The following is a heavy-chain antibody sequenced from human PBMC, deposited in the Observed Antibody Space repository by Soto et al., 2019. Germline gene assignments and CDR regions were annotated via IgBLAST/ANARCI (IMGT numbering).Heavy chain of an antibody. J-gene: IGHJ4*02. V-gene: IGHV3-30*18. CDR1: GFTFSSYG. D-gene: IGHD6-19*01. CDR2: ISYDGSNK. Sequence: QVQLVESGGGVVQPGRSLRLSCAASGFTFSSYGMHWVRQAPGKGLEWVAVISYDGSNKYYADSVKGRFTISRDNSKKMLNLQMNSLRAEDTAVYYGAKDMQGRFYSSGWKRIDYWGQGTMVTVSS. CDR3: AKDMQGRFYSSGWKRIDY.